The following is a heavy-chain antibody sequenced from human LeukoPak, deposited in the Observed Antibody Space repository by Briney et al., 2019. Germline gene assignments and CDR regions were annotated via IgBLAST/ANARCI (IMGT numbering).Heavy chain of an antibody. D-gene: IGHD3-9*01. CDR2: FDPEDGET. CDR3: ATGSLRYFGVSGGFDP. Sequence: ASVKVSCKFSGYTLTELSMHWVRQAPGKGLEWMGGFDPEDGETIYAQKFQGRVTMTEDTSTDTAYMELSSLRSEDTAVYYCATGSLRYFGVSGGFDPWGQGALVTVSS. V-gene: IGHV1-24*01. J-gene: IGHJ5*02. CDR1: GYTLTELS.